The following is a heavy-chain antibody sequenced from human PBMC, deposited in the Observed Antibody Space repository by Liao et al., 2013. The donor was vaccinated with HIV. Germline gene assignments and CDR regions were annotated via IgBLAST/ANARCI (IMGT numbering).Heavy chain of an antibody. CDR2: IYTSGST. V-gene: IGHV4-61*05. Sequence: QLQLQESGPGLVKPSETLSLTCTVSGGSISSSSYYWGWIRQPPGKGLEWIGRIYTSGSTNYNPSLKSRVTMSVDTSKNQFSLKLSSVTAADTAVYYCARGLSLAAAGTSVLGGYWGQGTLVTVSS. J-gene: IGHJ4*02. CDR3: ARGLSLAAAGTSVLGGY. D-gene: IGHD6-13*01. CDR1: GGSISSSSYY.